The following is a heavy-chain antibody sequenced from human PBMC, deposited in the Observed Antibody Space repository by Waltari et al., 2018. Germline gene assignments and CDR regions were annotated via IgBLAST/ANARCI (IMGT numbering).Heavy chain of an antibody. Sequence: VQLVESGGGVVQPGRSLRLSCAASGFTFSSCGLHGVRQAPGKGLEWVAVISYDGSNKYYADSVKGRFTISRDNSKNTLYLQMNSLRAEDTAVYYCAKANRVSGWFDPWGQGTLVTVSS. V-gene: IGHV3-30*18. CDR2: ISYDGSNK. J-gene: IGHJ5*02. CDR3: AKANRVSGWFDP. D-gene: IGHD2-21*01. CDR1: GFTFSSCG.